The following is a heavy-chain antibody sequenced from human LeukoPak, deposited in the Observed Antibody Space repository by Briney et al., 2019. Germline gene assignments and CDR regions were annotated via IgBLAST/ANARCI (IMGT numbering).Heavy chain of an antibody. D-gene: IGHD1/OR15-1a*01. CDR2: ISGGGGST. J-gene: IGHJ4*02. Sequence: PGGSLRLSCAASGFTFSSYAMNWVRQAPGKGLEWVSGISGGGGSTYYADSVKGRFTISRDNYRNTLYLQMNSLRAEDTAIYYCARGGGEQNYYFDYWGQGTLVTVSS. CDR1: GFTFSSYA. V-gene: IGHV3-23*01. CDR3: ARGGGEQNYYFDY.